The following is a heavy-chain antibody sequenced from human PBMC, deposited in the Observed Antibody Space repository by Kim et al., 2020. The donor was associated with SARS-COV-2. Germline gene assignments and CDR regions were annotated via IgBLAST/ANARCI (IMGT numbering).Heavy chain of an antibody. J-gene: IGHJ4*02. CDR2: IYSGGST. D-gene: IGHD5-18*01. V-gene: IGHV3-53*01. CDR3: AREAPRTWIQLSSSKWGYFDY. CDR1: GFTVSSNY. Sequence: GGSLRLSCAASGFTVSSNYMSWVRQAPGKGLEWVSVIYSGGSTYYADSVKGRFTISRDNSKNTLYLQMNSLRAEDTAVYYCAREAPRTWIQLSSSKWGYFDYWGQGTLVTVSS.